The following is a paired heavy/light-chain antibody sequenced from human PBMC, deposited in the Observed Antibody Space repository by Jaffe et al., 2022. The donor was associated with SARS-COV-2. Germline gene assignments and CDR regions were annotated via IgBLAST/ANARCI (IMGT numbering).Light chain of an antibody. CDR1: QSISNW. Sequence: DIQMTQSPSTLSASVGDRVTITCRASQSISNWLAWYQQKPGKAPKLLIYTASTLESGVPSRFSGSGSGTEFALTINCLQPDDFATYYCQQYNSPWAFGQGTKVEIK. V-gene: IGKV1-5*03. J-gene: IGKJ1*01. CDR3: QQYNSPWA. CDR2: TAS.
Heavy chain of an antibody. V-gene: IGHV3-30*18. Sequence: QVQLVESGGGVVQPGRSLRLSCAASGFTFSNYGMHWVRQAPGKGLEWVAVMSFHGSNEYYADSVKGRFTISRDNSLNTLYLQMNSLRTDDTAVYYCAKEDRAMDGDLYWYFDLWGRGTLVTVSS. CDR2: MSFHGSNE. CDR3: AKEDRAMDGDLYWYFDL. J-gene: IGHJ2*01. D-gene: IGHD5-18*01. CDR1: GFTFSNYG.